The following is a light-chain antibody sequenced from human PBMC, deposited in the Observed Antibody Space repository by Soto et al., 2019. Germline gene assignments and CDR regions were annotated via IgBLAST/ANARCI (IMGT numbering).Light chain of an antibody. V-gene: IGLV2-14*03. CDR3: SSYTTSNTRQIV. J-gene: IGLJ1*01. Sequence: SPGQSITISCTGTSSDVVGYNYVSWYQHHPGKAPKLIIYDVGNRPSGVSNRFSGSKSGNTASLTISGLQPEDEADYYCSSYTTSNTRQIVFGTGTKVTVL. CDR1: SSDVVGYNY. CDR2: DVG.